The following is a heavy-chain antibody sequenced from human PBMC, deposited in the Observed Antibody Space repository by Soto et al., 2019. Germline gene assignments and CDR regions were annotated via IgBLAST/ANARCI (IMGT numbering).Heavy chain of an antibody. CDR1: GASISSGGYS. D-gene: IGHD2-15*01. Sequence: QLQLQESGSGLVKPSQTLSLTCAVSGASISSGGYSWSWIRQPPGKGLEWIGYMYQSERTYYNSSPKSRVTISVDRSKNQFSLKLSSVTAADTAMYYCARARYCSGVSSYSDYWGQGILVTVSS. V-gene: IGHV4-30-2*01. J-gene: IGHJ4*02. CDR2: MYQSERT. CDR3: ARARYCSGVSSYSDY.